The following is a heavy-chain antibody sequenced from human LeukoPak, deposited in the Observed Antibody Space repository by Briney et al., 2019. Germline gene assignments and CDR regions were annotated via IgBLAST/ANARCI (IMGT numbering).Heavy chain of an antibody. V-gene: IGHV5-51*01. J-gene: IGHJ3*01. D-gene: IGHD4-17*01. CDR2: IYTGDSDT. Sequence: GESLKISCQGFGYGFTNYWIAWVRQMPGKGLESMGIIYTGDSDTRYSPSSQGQVTISVDKSINTAYLQWSSLKASDTAMYYCAKHYAEGALELWGQGTLVTVSS. CDR3: AKHYAEGALEL. CDR1: GYGFTNYW.